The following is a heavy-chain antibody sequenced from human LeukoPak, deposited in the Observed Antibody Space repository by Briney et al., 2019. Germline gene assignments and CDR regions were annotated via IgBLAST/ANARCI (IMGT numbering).Heavy chain of an antibody. V-gene: IGHV3-23*01. CDR3: ATDDYDSSGQHY. J-gene: IGHJ4*02. Sequence: GGSLRLSCAASGFTFSSYAMSWVRQAPGKGLEWVSAISGSGGSTYYADSVKGRFTISRDNAKNSLYLQMNSLRAEDTAVYYCATDDYDSSGQHYWGQGALVTVSS. CDR1: GFTFSSYA. D-gene: IGHD3-22*01. CDR2: ISGSGGST.